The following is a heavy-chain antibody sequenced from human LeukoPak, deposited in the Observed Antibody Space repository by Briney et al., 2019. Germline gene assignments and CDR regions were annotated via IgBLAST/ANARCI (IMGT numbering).Heavy chain of an antibody. CDR3: ARVGYSSSGNYYNDRGAFDY. J-gene: IGHJ4*02. Sequence: SGTLSLTCAVSGGSISSSNWWTWVRQPPGKGLEWIGYIYYSGSTNYNPSFKSRVTISVDTSKNQFSLKVSSVTAADTAVYYCARVGYSSSGNYYNDRGAFDYWGQGTLVTVSS. CDR2: IYYSGST. D-gene: IGHD3-10*01. CDR1: GGSISSSNW. V-gene: IGHV4-4*02.